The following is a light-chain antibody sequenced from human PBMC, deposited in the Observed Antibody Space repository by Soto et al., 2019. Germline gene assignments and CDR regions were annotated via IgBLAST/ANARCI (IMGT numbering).Light chain of an antibody. CDR1: QDIGNF. Sequence: IQMTQSPSSLSAFVGDRVTITCRASQDIGNFLAWYQQKPGKVPKLLIYAASTLQSGVPSRFSGSGFGTDFTLTISSLQTEDFATYYCQQNYSPPPITFGQGTRLEIK. CDR3: QQNYSPPPIT. J-gene: IGKJ5*01. V-gene: IGKV1-27*01. CDR2: AAS.